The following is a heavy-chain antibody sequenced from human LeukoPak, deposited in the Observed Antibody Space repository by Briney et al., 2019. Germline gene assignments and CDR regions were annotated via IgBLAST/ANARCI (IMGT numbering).Heavy chain of an antibody. CDR1: GFSFNDHA. Sequence: GGSLRLSCAASGFSFNDHAMHWVRQAPGKGLEWVSGITWNSNGIAYADSVKGRFTISRDNAKNSLYVQIDSLRPEDTAFYYCAKDKGKTGTGTIDSWGQGTLVTVSS. J-gene: IGHJ4*02. CDR3: AKDKGKTGTGTIDS. CDR2: ITWNSNGI. D-gene: IGHD1-1*01. V-gene: IGHV3-9*01.